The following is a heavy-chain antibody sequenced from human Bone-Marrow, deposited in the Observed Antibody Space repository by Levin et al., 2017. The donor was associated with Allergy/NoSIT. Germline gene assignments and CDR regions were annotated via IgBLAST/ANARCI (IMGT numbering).Heavy chain of an antibody. J-gene: IGHJ4*02. Sequence: KSSETLSLTCAASGFTFSSHSMNWVRQAPGKGLQWVSTISSSSDYIYNADSLKGRFTISRDNAKKSLYLQMNNLRAEDTAVYYCARSREAGSWREFGYWGQGILVTVSP. D-gene: IGHD6-13*01. CDR2: ISSSSDYI. CDR1: GFTFSSHS. CDR3: ARSREAGSWREFGY. V-gene: IGHV3-21*01.